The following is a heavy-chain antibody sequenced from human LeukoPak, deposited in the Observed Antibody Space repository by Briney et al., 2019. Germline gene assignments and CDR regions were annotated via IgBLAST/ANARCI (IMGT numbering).Heavy chain of an antibody. D-gene: IGHD3-10*01. Sequence: GGSLRLSCAASGFSFSSYGMHWVRQAPGKGLEWVAFIRYDGSNKYYADSVEGRFTISRDNSKNTLYLQMNSLRAEDTAVYYCARGSTSMVRLFDPRGQGTLVTVSS. J-gene: IGHJ5*02. CDR2: IRYDGSNK. CDR3: ARGSTSMVRLFDP. V-gene: IGHV3-30*02. CDR1: GFSFSSYG.